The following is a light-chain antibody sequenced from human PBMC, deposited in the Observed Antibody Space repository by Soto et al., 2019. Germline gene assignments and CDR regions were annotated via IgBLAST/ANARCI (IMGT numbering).Light chain of an antibody. Sequence: QSVLTQPPSASGTPGQRVTISCSGSSSNIGSNYVYWYQQLPGTAPKLLIYRNNQRPSGVPDRFSGSKSGTSASLAISGLRSEDEADYYCNSYTGSGIVFGTGTKVTVL. J-gene: IGLJ1*01. V-gene: IGLV1-47*01. CDR2: RNN. CDR3: NSYTGSGIV. CDR1: SSNIGSNY.